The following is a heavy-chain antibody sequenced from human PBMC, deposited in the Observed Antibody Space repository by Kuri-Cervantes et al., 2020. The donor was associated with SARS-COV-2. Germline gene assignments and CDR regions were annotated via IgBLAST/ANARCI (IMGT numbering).Heavy chain of an antibody. Sequence: LRLSCTVSGGSISSGGYYWSWIRQYPGKGLEWIGYIYYSGSTYYNPSLKSRVTISVDTSKNQFSLKLSSVTAADTAVYYCARARSITMIVVVIDAFDIWGQGTMVTVSS. D-gene: IGHD3-22*01. CDR2: IYYSGST. V-gene: IGHV4-31*03. J-gene: IGHJ3*02. CDR1: GGSISSGGYY. CDR3: ARARSITMIVVVIDAFDI.